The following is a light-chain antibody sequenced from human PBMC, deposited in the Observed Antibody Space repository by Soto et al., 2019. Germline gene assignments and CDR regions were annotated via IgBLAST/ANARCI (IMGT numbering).Light chain of an antibody. CDR2: DVT. J-gene: IGLJ1*01. CDR1: YSDTGTFYF. V-gene: IGLV2-11*01. Sequence: QSALTQPRSVSGSPGQSVTISCTGSYSDTGTFYFVSWYQQYPGKGPKLIIYDVTERPSGVPDRFSGSKSGNTASLTISGLQAEDEADYYCCSYAGSYTDIFGSGTKVTVL. CDR3: CSYAGSYTDI.